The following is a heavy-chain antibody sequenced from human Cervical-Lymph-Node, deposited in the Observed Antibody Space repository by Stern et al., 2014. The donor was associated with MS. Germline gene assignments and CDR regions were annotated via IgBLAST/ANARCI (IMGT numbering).Heavy chain of an antibody. J-gene: IGHJ4*02. V-gene: IGHV3-74*01. CDR2: INTDGRST. Sequence: EVQLMQSGGGLVQPGGSLRLSCAASGFTFSSYWMHWVRQAPGKGLVWVSRINTDGRSTHYADSVKGRFTISRDNAKNTLYLRMNSLRVEDTAVYYCARGTVAAAGTDYWGQGTLVTVSS. CDR3: ARGTVAAAGTDY. D-gene: IGHD6-13*01. CDR1: GFTFSSYW.